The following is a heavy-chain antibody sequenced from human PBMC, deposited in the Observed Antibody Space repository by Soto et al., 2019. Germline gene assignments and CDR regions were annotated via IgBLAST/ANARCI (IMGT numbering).Heavy chain of an antibody. CDR1: GFTFSNYA. D-gene: IGHD1-20*01. V-gene: IGHV3-30-3*01. Sequence: QVQLVESGGGVVQPGRSLRLSCSASGFTFSNYAMHWVRQAPGQGLEWVAVISYDGSNKYYADSVKGRFTISRDNSKNTLYLKMKSLRAEDTAVYYCEREGITVTLDYWGQGTLVTVSS. CDR3: EREGITVTLDY. J-gene: IGHJ4*02. CDR2: ISYDGSNK.